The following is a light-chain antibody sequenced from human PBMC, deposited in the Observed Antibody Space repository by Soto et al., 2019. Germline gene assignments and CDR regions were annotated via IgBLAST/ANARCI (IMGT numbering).Light chain of an antibody. V-gene: IGKV1-39*01. Sequence: DINMTQTPSSLSPSVGGRVTLTSRASQSISRHLNWYQQKPGRAPRLLIYGASNLQSEVPSRFSGSGSGTDFTLTISSLLPEDVPTYYCQQGYSTPVTFGQGTRLEIK. CDR3: QQGYSTPVT. J-gene: IGKJ5*01. CDR1: QSISRH. CDR2: GAS.